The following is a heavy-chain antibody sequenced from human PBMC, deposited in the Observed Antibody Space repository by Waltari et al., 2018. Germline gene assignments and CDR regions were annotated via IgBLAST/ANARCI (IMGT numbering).Heavy chain of an antibody. Sequence: QVQLVQSGAEVKKPGASVKVSCKASGYTFTGYYMHWVRQAPGQGLEWMGRINPNSGGTNYAQKFQGRVTMTRDTSISTAYMELSRLRSDDTAVYYCASYKGAAGNCCAFDIWGQGTMVTVSS. CDR3: ASYKGAAGNCCAFDI. CDR1: GYTFTGYY. D-gene: IGHD6-13*01. J-gene: IGHJ3*02. V-gene: IGHV1-2*06. CDR2: INPNSGGT.